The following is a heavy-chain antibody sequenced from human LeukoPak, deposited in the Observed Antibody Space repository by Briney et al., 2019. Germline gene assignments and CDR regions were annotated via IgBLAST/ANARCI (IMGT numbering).Heavy chain of an antibody. J-gene: IGHJ4*02. Sequence: PSETLSLTCTVSGGSISSSSYYWGWIRQPPGKGLEWIGSIYYSGSTYYNPSLKSRVTISVDTSKNQFSLKLSSVTAADTAVYYCARLPYYGSGAINRWGQGTLVTVSS. CDR2: IYYSGST. V-gene: IGHV4-39*01. CDR3: ARLPYYGSGAINR. D-gene: IGHD3-10*01. CDR1: GGSISSSSYY.